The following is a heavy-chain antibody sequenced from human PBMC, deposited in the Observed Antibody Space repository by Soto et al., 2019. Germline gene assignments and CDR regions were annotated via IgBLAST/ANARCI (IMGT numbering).Heavy chain of an antibody. CDR3: ARAYYDPNGYSLDP. V-gene: IGHV4-59*01. CDR2: IYYSDST. Sequence: SETLSLTCTVSGGSISSSYWTWVRQPPGKGLEWIGYIYYSDSTNYNPSVKSRSIISEDTSKNKLYLRLNTVTAADTAVYYCARAYYDPNGYSLDPWGQGILVTVSS. CDR1: GGSISSSY. D-gene: IGHD3-22*01. J-gene: IGHJ5*02.